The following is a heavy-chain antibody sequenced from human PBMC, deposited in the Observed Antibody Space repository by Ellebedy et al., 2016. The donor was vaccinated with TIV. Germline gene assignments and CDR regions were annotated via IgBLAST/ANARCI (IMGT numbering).Heavy chain of an antibody. V-gene: IGHV3-69-1*01. CDR3: ARGGTYRPDY. CDR2: ISGTNTK. CDR1: SFNFSDLY. Sequence: GESLKISCAVSSFNFSDLYLNWVRQAPGKGLEWVAYISGTNTKQYGDSVKGRFTISRDNAKNSLYLQMNSLRDEDTAVYYCARGGTYRPDYWGQGTLVTVSS. D-gene: IGHD3-16*02. J-gene: IGHJ4*02.